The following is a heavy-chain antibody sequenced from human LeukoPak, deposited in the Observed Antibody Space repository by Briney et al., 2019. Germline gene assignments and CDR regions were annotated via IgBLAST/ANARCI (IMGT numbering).Heavy chain of an antibody. CDR1: GFTFSSYA. CDR2: ISGSGGST. J-gene: IGHJ5*02. Sequence: GGSLRLSCAASGFTFSSYAMSWVRQAPGKGLEWVSAISGSGGSTYYADSVKGRFTISRGNSKNTLYLQMNSLRAEDTAVYYCAKDLNEQQLASGLFDPWGQGTLVTVSS. D-gene: IGHD6-13*01. CDR3: AKDLNEQQLASGLFDP. V-gene: IGHV3-23*01.